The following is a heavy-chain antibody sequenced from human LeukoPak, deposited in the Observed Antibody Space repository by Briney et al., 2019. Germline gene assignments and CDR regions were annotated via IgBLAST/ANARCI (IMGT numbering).Heavy chain of an antibody. CDR1: GFNFEDYA. J-gene: IGHJ4*02. CDR2: ISWKSDNI. CDR3: VKDMTVAALAWEFDY. D-gene: IGHD1-26*01. V-gene: IGHV3-9*01. Sequence: GRSLRLSCVASGFNFEDYAMHWVRQVPGKGLEWVAGISWKSDNIDYMESVRGRFTISRDNAKNSLYLQLNSLRAEAKAFYYCVKDMTVAALAWEFDYWGQGTLVTVSS.